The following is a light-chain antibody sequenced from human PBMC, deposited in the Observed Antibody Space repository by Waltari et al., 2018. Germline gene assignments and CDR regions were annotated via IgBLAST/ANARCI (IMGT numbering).Light chain of an antibody. J-gene: IGKJ1*01. CDR2: DAS. V-gene: IGKV1-33*01. CDR1: QIISSY. Sequence: DIQMTQSPSSPSASVGDRVTITCRACQIISSYLNWYQQKPGKAPNLLIYDASTLETGVPSRFSGSGSGTDFVFTISRLQPEDIATYYCQHYDGVPPWTFGQGTRVDFK. CDR3: QHYDGVPPWT.